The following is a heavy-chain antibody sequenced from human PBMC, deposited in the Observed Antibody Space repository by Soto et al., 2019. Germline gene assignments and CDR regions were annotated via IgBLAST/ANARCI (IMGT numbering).Heavy chain of an antibody. J-gene: IGHJ6*02. CDR3: ARDRSSGWYDYYYYYGMEV. V-gene: IGHV3-30-3*01. Sequence: LRLSCAASGFTFISYAMHWVRQAPGNVLEWVAVISYDGSNKYYADSVKGRFTISKDNSKNTLYLQMNSLRAEDTAVYYCARDRSSGWYDYYYYYGMEVWGQGTTVIVSS. CDR2: ISYDGSNK. CDR1: GFTFISYA. D-gene: IGHD6-19*01.